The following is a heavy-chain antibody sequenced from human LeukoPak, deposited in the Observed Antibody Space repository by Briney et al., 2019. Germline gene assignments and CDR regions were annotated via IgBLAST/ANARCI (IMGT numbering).Heavy chain of an antibody. V-gene: IGHV7-4-1*02. J-gene: IGHJ4*02. CDR1: GYTFSTYP. Sequence: ASVKVSCKASGYTFSTYPMNWVRQAPGQGLEWMGWINTNTGSPTYAQGLTGRFVFSLDTSVSTAFLQINSLKAEDTALYYCWXXXXTXXYFNYWGQGPLVPSPQ. CDR2: INTNTGSP. CDR3: WXXXXTXXYFNY. D-gene: IGHD1-26*01.